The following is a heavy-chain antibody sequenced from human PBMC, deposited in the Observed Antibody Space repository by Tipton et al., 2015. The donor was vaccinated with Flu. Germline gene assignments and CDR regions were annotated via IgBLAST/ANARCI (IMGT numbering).Heavy chain of an antibody. D-gene: IGHD3-10*01. V-gene: IGHV4-38-2*02. CDR1: GDSIGRGYC. CDR3: ARDQGFGGGISYDYYALAV. Sequence: TLSLTCSVSGDSIGRGYCWGWIRQPPGKGLEWIGNICQSGSTYDNPSLKSRVSISVDTSKNQFSLKLHSVTAADTAVYYCARDQGFGGGISYDYYALAVWGQGTTVTVSS. J-gene: IGHJ6*02. CDR2: ICQSGST.